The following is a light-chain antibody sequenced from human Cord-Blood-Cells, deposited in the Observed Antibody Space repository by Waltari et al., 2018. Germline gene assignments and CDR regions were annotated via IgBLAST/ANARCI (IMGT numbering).Light chain of an antibody. CDR3: QSYDSSNPWV. CDR2: EDN. CDR1: SGSIASKY. V-gene: IGLV6-57*01. Sequence: NFMLTQPHPVSESPGKTVTISCTRSSGSIASKYVQWNHQRPGSSPTTVIYEDNQRPSGVPDRFSGSIDSSSNSASLTISGLKTEDEADYYCQSYDSSNPWVFGGGTKLTVL. J-gene: IGLJ3*02.